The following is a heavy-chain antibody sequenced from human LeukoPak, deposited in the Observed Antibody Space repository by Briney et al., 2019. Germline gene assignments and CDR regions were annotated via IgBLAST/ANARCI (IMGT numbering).Heavy chain of an antibody. CDR2: IYSGGST. Sequence: GGSLRLSCAASGFTFNKYGMSWVRQAPGKGLEWVSVIYSGGSTYYADSVKGRFTISRDNSKNTLYLQMNSLRAEDTAVYYCARDALGSGWYAHWGQGTLVTVSS. CDR3: ARDALGSGWYAH. CDR1: GFTFNKYG. V-gene: IGHV3-53*01. J-gene: IGHJ5*02. D-gene: IGHD6-19*01.